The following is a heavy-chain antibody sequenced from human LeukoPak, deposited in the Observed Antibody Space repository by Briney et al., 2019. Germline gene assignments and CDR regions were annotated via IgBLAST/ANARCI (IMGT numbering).Heavy chain of an antibody. CDR2: TYYSGNTRGST. CDR3: ARGAAPGDF. V-gene: IGHV4-59*02. Sequence: SETLSLTCTVSGDSVTTYYWSWVRQPPGKRLEWVGATYYSGNTRGSTNYNPSLKSRVTMSVDTSKNQFSLRLTSVSAADTATYFCARGAAPGDFWGQGILVIVSS. D-gene: IGHD6-25*01. J-gene: IGHJ4*02. CDR1: GDSVTTYY.